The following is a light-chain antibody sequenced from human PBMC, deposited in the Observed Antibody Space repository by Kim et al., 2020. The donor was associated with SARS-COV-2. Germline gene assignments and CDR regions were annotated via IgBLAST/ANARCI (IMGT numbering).Light chain of an antibody. CDR2: ENN. Sequence: NFMLTQPHSVSESPGKTVTISCTRSSGSIASTNVQWYQQRPGTSPTAVIFENNQRPSGVPDRFSGSIDGSSNSGSLTISGLKTEDEADYYCQSFDSNIQVFGGGTKLTVL. J-gene: IGLJ3*02. CDR3: QSFDSNIQV. V-gene: IGLV6-57*01. CDR1: SGSIASTN.